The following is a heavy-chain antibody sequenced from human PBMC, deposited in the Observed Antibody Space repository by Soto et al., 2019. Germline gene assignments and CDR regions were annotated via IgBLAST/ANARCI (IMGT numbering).Heavy chain of an antibody. CDR3: ARDPQGANYFGSGSYFDF. V-gene: IGHV1-69*06. J-gene: IGHJ4*02. Sequence: QVQLVQSGAEVKKHGSSVKFSCTASGGTVETYAISWVRQAPGQGLEWVGGIIPMFDSASHAQKFQGRVTITADTSTNVVYMEMSSLRSDDTAIYFCARDPQGANYFGSGSYFDFWGQGTLVTVSS. CDR2: IIPMFDSA. D-gene: IGHD3-10*01. CDR1: GGTVETYA.